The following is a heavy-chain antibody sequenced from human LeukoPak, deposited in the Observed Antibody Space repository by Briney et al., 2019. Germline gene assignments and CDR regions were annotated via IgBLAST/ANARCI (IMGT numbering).Heavy chain of an antibody. CDR3: ARVVHGDYFDY. Sequence: GGSLRLSCAASGLTFRNYGMHWVRQAPGKGLEWVAVIWYDGSNKYYADSVKGRFTISRDNSKNTLYLQMNSLRAEDTAVYYCARVVHGDYFDYWGQGTLVTVSS. V-gene: IGHV3-33*01. J-gene: IGHJ4*02. CDR1: GLTFRNYG. D-gene: IGHD4-17*01. CDR2: IWYDGSNK.